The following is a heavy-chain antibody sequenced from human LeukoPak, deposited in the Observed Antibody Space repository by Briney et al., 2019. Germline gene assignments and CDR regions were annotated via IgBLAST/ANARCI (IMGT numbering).Heavy chain of an antibody. CDR1: GYTFTGQF. Sequence: ASVKVSCKASGYTFTGQFIHWLRQAPGEGLEWMGWIDPPSGVPHYAQKFQDTVTLTRDTSTGTAYMELHRLQSDDTAVYHCARSGFSTGFYLDFWGQGTLISVSS. J-gene: IGHJ4*02. CDR3: ARSGFSTGFYLDF. CDR2: IDPPSGVP. V-gene: IGHV1-2*02. D-gene: IGHD6-19*01.